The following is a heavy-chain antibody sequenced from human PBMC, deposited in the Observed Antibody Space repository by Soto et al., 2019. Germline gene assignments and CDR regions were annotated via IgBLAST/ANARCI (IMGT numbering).Heavy chain of an antibody. Sequence: LXLSCAASGFTFSSYGMHWVRQAPGKGLEWVAVIWYDGSNKYYADSVKGRFTISRDNSKNTLYLQMNSLRAEDTAVYYCARDFRASSSTFDPWGQGTLVTVSS. CDR1: GFTFSSYG. J-gene: IGHJ5*02. CDR3: ARDFRASSSTFDP. CDR2: IWYDGSNK. D-gene: IGHD6-6*01. V-gene: IGHV3-33*01.